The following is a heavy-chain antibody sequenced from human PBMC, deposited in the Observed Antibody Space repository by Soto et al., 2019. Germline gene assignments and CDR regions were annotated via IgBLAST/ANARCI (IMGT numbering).Heavy chain of an antibody. CDR1: GDSTSSGGYY. CDR2: IFYRGTT. CDR3: ARGRDLDIHYSDSSGYYKDY. V-gene: IGHV4-31*03. J-gene: IGHJ4*02. Sequence: SETLSLTCTVSGDSTSSGGYYWGWIRQYPGKGLEWIGYIFYRGTTFYNPSLKSRVSISVDTSNNQFSLKLSSVTAADTAVYYCARGRDLDIHYSDSSGYYKDYWGQGTLVTVSS. D-gene: IGHD3-22*01.